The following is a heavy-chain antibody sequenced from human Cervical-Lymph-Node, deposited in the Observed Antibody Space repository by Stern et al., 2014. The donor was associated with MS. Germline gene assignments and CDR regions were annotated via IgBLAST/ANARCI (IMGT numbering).Heavy chain of an antibody. V-gene: IGHV4-61*01. CDR2: IYYSGST. CDR1: GGSVSSGSYY. CDR3: ARSGGELLPFAFDI. Sequence: QVQLQESGPGLVKPSETLSLTCTVSGGSVSSGSYYWSWIRQPPGKGLEWIGYIYYSGSTNYNPSLKSRVTISVDTSKNQFSLKLSSVTAADTAVYYCARSGGELLPFAFDIWGQGTMVTVSS. J-gene: IGHJ3*02. D-gene: IGHD1-26*01.